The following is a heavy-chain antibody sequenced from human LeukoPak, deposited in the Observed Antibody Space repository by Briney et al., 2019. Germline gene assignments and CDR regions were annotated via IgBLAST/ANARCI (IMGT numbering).Heavy chain of an antibody. CDR1: GFSVSNNY. CDR2: IYSGGNT. D-gene: IGHD3-10*01. Sequence: GGSLRLSCAASGFSVSNNYMTWVRQAPGRGLEWVSVIYSGGNTYYADSVKGRFTISRDNSKNTLYLQMNSLRAEDTAVYYCAKAGGHYYGSGSDFDYWGQGTLVTVSS. V-gene: IGHV3-53*01. J-gene: IGHJ4*02. CDR3: AKAGGHYYGSGSDFDY.